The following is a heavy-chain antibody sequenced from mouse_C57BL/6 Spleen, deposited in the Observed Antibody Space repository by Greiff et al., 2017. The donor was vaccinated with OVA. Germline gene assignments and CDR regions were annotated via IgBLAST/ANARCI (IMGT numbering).Heavy chain of an antibody. J-gene: IGHJ4*01. V-gene: IGHV6-3*01. CDR1: GFTFSNYW. D-gene: IGHD1-1*02. Sequence: EVMLVESGGGLVQPGGSMKLSCVASGFTFSNYWMNWVRQSPEKGLEWVAQIRLKSDNYATHYAESVKGRFTISRDDSKSSVYLQMNNLRAEDTGIYYSTDEGSPYYAMDYWGQGTSVTVSS. CDR3: TDEGSPYYAMDY. CDR2: IRLKSDNYAT.